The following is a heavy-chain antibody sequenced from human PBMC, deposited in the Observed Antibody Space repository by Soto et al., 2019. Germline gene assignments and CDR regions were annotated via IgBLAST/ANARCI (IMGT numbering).Heavy chain of an antibody. D-gene: IGHD3-10*01. CDR3: VRLFYYGSGSGGE. Sequence: QVQLVQSGAEVKQPGASVKVSCKASGYTFTSYDINWVRQATGQGLEWMGWVHPNNGHTGYAQQYQGRVTMTRNTSISTAYMELDSLRSEDTAVYYCVRLFYYGSGSGGEWGQGTLVTVSS. J-gene: IGHJ4*02. V-gene: IGHV1-8*01. CDR1: GYTFTSYD. CDR2: VHPNNGHT.